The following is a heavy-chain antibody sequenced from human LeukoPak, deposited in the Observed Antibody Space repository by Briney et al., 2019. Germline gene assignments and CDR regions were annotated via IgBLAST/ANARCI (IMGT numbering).Heavy chain of an antibody. CDR3: ARSNYVWGSYRPRQSDAFDI. V-gene: IGHV4-34*01. J-gene: IGHJ3*02. CDR2: IYHSGST. CDR1: GGSFSGYY. Sequence: SETLSLTCAVYGGSFSGYYWSWIRQPPGKGLEWIGEIYHSGSTNYNPSLKSRVTMSVDTSKNQFSLKLSSVTAADTAVYYCARSNYVWGSYRPRQSDAFDIWGQGTMVTVSS. D-gene: IGHD3-16*02.